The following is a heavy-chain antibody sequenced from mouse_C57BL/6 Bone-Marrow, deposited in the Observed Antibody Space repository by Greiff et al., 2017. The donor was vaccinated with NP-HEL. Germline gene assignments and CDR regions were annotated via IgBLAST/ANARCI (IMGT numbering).Heavy chain of an antibody. Sequence: QVQLQQPGAELVRPGTSVKLSCKASGYTFTSYWMHWVKQRPGQGLEWIGVIDPSDSYTNYNQKFKGKATLTVDTSSSTAYMQLSSLTSEDSAVYYCARRYYDYDRFYAKDYWGQGTSVTVSS. CDR1: GYTFTSYW. J-gene: IGHJ4*01. CDR2: IDPSDSYT. CDR3: ARRYYDYDRFYAKDY. D-gene: IGHD2-4*01. V-gene: IGHV1-59*01.